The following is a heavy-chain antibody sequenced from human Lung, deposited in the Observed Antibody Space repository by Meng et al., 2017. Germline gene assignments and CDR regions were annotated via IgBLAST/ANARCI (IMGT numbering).Heavy chain of an antibody. Sequence: QVQLRESGPGLVKPSGTLLLTCVVSGGSISSIDWWSWVRQPPGKGLEWIGEIYHGGDTNYNPSLKSRVTIAIDRSKNQFSLKLSSVTAADTAVYYCASWIYSCGWQWGQGTLVTVSS. CDR2: IYHGGDT. CDR1: GGSISSIDW. D-gene: IGHD6-19*01. CDR3: ASWIYSCGWQ. J-gene: IGHJ4*02. V-gene: IGHV4/OR15-8*02.